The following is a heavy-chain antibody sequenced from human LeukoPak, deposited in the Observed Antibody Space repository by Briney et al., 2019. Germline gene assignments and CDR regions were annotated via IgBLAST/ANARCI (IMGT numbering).Heavy chain of an antibody. CDR3: ARGAYYYGSGDSTREENYFDY. CDR2: INTNTGNP. J-gene: IGHJ4*02. Sequence: ASVKVSCKASGYTFTSYAMNWVRQAPGQGLEWMGWINTNTGNPTYAQGFTGRFVFSLDTSVSTAYLQISSLKAEDTAVYYCARGAYYYGSGDSTREENYFDYWGQGTLVTVSS. D-gene: IGHD3-10*01. V-gene: IGHV7-4-1*02. CDR1: GYTFTSYA.